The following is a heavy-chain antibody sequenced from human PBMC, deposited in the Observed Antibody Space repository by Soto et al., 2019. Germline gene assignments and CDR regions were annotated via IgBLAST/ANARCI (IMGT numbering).Heavy chain of an antibody. J-gene: IGHJ4*02. D-gene: IGHD2-21*01. CDR1: GGTFDNYA. CDR3: AREKNIVVLPLLSLDF. V-gene: IGHV1-69*06. Sequence: VQLVQSGAEVKKPGSSVIVSCKASGGTFDNYAISWVRQAPGQGLEWMGGIIPIIGTPSYAQRFQGRVTFIADKATRTAYMELRSLRSEDTAVYYCAREKNIVVLPLLSLDFWDQGTQVIVSS. CDR2: IIPIIGTP.